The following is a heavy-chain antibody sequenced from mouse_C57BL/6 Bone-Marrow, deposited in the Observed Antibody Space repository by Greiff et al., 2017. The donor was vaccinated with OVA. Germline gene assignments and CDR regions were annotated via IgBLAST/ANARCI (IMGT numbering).Heavy chain of an antibody. V-gene: IGHV1-55*01. CDR2: IYPGSGST. Sequence: QVQLQQPGAELVKPGASVKMSCKASGYTFTSYWITWVQQRPGQGLEWIGDIYPGSGSTNYNEKFKSKATLTVDTSSSTAYMQLSSLTSEDSAVYYCARGRLGLWYFDVWGTGTTVTVSS. CDR3: ARGRLGLWYFDV. CDR1: GYTFTSYW. D-gene: IGHD4-1*01. J-gene: IGHJ1*03.